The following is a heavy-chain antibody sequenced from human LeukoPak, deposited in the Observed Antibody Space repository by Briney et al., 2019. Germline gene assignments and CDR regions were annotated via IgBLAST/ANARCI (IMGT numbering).Heavy chain of an antibody. CDR1: GGSISSYY. V-gene: IGHV4-4*07. Sequence: SETLSLTCTVSGGSISSYYWSWIRQPAGKGLEWIGRVYASGITNYNPSLNGRVTMSVDTSKSLFSLKLSSVAAADTAVYYCARDQPRGSAFSPFDYWGQGILVTVSS. D-gene: IGHD1-26*01. J-gene: IGHJ4*02. CDR2: VYASGIT. CDR3: ARDQPRGSAFSPFDY.